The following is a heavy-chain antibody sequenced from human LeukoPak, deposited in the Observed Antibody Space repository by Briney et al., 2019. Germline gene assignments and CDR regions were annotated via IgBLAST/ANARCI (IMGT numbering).Heavy chain of an antibody. Sequence: SQTLSLTCTVSGDSISTGGYYWAWIRQHRERGLEWIGYIYYCGSTHYNPSLQSRVTISVDTSKNQFSLNLNSVTAADTAVYYSARVIVVVPIGVYHYYAMDVWGQGTTVTVSS. CDR1: GDSISTGGYY. D-gene: IGHD2-2*01. CDR2: IYYCGST. V-gene: IGHV4-31*03. CDR3: ARVIVVVPIGVYHYYAMDV. J-gene: IGHJ6*02.